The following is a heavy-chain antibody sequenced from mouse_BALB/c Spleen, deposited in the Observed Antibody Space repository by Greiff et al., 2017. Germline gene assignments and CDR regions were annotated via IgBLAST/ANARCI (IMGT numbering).Heavy chain of an antibody. CDR3: ARGNSSAWFSY. Sequence: EVNLVESGGGLVQPGGSRKLSCAAPGFTFSSFGMHWVRQAPEKGLEWVAYISSGSSTIYYADTVKGRFTISRDNPKNTLFLQMTSLRSEDTAMYYCARGNSSAWFSYWGQGTLVTVSA. D-gene: IGHD2-1*01. J-gene: IGHJ3*01. CDR1: GFTFSSFG. CDR2: ISSGSSTI. V-gene: IGHV5-17*02.